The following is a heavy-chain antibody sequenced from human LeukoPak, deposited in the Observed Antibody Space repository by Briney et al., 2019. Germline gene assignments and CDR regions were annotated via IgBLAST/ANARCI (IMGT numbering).Heavy chain of an antibody. CDR3: ATGRSCTTCYLPDY. J-gene: IGHJ4*02. CDR2: IKQDGSEK. V-gene: IGHV3-7*01. Sequence: QSGGSLRLSCAASGFTFSSYWMSWVRQAPGKGLEWVANIKQDGSEKYYVDSVKGRFTISRDNAKNSLYLQMNSLRAEDTAVYHCATGRSCTTCYLPDYWGQGTLVTVSS. D-gene: IGHD2-2*01. CDR1: GFTFSSYW.